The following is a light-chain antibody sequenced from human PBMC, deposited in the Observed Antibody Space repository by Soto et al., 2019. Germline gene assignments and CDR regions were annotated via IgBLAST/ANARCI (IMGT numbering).Light chain of an antibody. CDR1: QSISSY. CDR2: AAS. V-gene: IGKV1-39*01. CDR3: QHTYSSPLT. J-gene: IGKJ4*01. Sequence: DIQMTQSPSSLSASVGDRVTITCRASQSISSYLNWYQQKPGKAPKLLIYAASSLQSGVPSRFSGSGSGTDFTLTISSLQPEDFATYYCQHTYSSPLTFGGGPRWRSN.